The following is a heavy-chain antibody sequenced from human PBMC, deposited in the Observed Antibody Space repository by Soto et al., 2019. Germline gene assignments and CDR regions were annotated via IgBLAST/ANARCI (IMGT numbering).Heavy chain of an antibody. CDR3: ARDTMIVVAGDYYYGMDV. J-gene: IGHJ6*02. CDR2: INAGNGNT. CDR1: GYTFTSYA. Sequence: QVPLVQSGAEVKKPGASVKVSCKASGYTFTSYAMHWVRQAPGQRLEWMGWINAGNGNTKYSQKFQGRVTITRDTSASTAYMELSSLRSEDTAVYYCARDTMIVVAGDYYYGMDVWGQGTTVTVSS. D-gene: IGHD3-22*01. V-gene: IGHV1-3*01.